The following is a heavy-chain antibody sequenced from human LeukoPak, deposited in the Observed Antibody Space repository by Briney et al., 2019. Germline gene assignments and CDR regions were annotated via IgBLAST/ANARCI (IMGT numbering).Heavy chain of an antibody. Sequence: PGGSLGLSCAASRFTFSNYWMSWVRQAPGKGLEWVANIKQDGGEKYYVDSVKGRFTISRDNAKNSLYLQMNSLRAEDTAVYYCATDHLRVGATGASDTWGQGTMVTVSS. CDR1: RFTFSNYW. CDR3: ATDHLRVGATGASDT. CDR2: IKQDGGEK. V-gene: IGHV3-7*05. D-gene: IGHD1-26*01. J-gene: IGHJ3*02.